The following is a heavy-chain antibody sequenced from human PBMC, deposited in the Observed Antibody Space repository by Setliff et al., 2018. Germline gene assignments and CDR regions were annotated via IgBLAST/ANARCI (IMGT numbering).Heavy chain of an antibody. CDR3: ASRRNWGRSWYYYYGMDV. CDR1: GYTFTSYD. J-gene: IGHJ6*02. Sequence: ASVKVSCKASGYTFTSYDINWVRRATGQGLEWMGWMNPNSGNTGYAQKFQGRVTMTRNTSISTAYMELSSLRSEDTAVYYCASRRNWGRSWYYYYGMDVWGQGTTVTVSS. D-gene: IGHD7-27*01. CDR2: MNPNSGNT. V-gene: IGHV1-8*02.